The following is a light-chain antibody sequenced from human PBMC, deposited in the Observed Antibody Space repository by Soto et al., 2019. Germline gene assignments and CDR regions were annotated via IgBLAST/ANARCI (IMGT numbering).Light chain of an antibody. J-gene: IGKJ5*01. CDR1: QNINNY. CDR2: DAS. Sequence: DIQMTQSPSSLSASVGDRVTITCQASQNINNYLNWYQQKPGRAPKLLIYDASNLEAGVPSRFSGSAAGTDFTFTISRLQPEDIATYYCQRYENLPTFGQGTRLEIK. CDR3: QRYENLPT. V-gene: IGKV1-33*01.